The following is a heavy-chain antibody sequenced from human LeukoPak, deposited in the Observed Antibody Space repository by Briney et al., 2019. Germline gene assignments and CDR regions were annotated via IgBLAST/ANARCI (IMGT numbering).Heavy chain of an antibody. V-gene: IGHV4-59*01. D-gene: IGHD3-22*01. Sequence: ETLSLTCTVSGGSISSYYWSWIRQPPGKGLEWIGYIYYSGSTNYNPSLKSRVTVSVDTSKNQFSLKLSSVTAADTAVYYCARDGGDSSGSFDYWGQGTLVTVSS. J-gene: IGHJ4*02. CDR1: GGSISSYY. CDR2: IYYSGST. CDR3: ARDGGDSSGSFDY.